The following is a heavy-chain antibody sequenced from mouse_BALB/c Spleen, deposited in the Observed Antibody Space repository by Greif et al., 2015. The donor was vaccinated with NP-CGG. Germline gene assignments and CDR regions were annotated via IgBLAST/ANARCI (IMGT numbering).Heavy chain of an antibody. CDR1: GYTFTSYW. CDR2: IDPSDSYT. J-gene: IGHJ3*01. Sequence: QVQLQQSGAELVKPGASVKLSCKASGYTFTSYWMHWVKQRPGQGLEWIGEIDPSDSYTNYNQKFKGKATLTVDKSSSTAYMQLSSLTSEDSAVYYCARTATEGFAYWGQGTLVTVSA. CDR3: ARTATEGFAY. D-gene: IGHD1-2*01. V-gene: IGHV1-69*02.